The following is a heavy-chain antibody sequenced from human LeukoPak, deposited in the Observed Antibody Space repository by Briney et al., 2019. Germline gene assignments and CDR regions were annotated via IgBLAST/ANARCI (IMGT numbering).Heavy chain of an antibody. V-gene: IGHV3-21*01. J-gene: IGHJ6*03. Sequence: PGGSLRLSCAASGFTFSSYNMNWVRQTPGQGLEWVSSITSGSSHIYYADSVKGRFTISRDNAKSSLYLQMNSLRAEDTAVYYCARDPYSGSYGADYYYYMVVWGKGTTVTISS. CDR2: ITSGSSHI. D-gene: IGHD1-26*01. CDR1: GFTFSSYN. CDR3: ARDPYSGSYGADYYYYMVV.